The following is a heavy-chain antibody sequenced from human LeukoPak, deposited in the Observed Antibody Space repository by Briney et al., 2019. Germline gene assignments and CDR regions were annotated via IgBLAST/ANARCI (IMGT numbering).Heavy chain of an antibody. CDR1: GGSLSGYY. V-gene: IGHV4-34*01. J-gene: IGHJ5*02. D-gene: IGHD3-3*01. CDR3: ARLPNYDFWSGYTDGDWFDP. Sequence: SETLSLTCAVYGGSLSGYYWSWFRQSPGKGLEWIGEINHDGSTNYNPPLKSRVTISVDTSKNQFSLKLSSVTAADTAVYYCARLPNYDFWSGYTDGDWFDPWGQGTLVTVSS. CDR2: INHDGST.